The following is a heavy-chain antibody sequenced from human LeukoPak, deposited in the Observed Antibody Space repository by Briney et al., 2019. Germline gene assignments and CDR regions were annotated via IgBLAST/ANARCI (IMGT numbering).Heavy chain of an antibody. CDR1: GGSISSYY. CDR2: IYYSGST. D-gene: IGHD6-19*01. J-gene: IGHJ4*02. CDR3: ARHRAFIAVAGYDY. Sequence: SETLSLTCTVSGGSISSYYWSWIRQPPGKGLEWIGYIYYSGSTNYNPSLKSQVTISVDTSKNQFSLKLSSVTAADTAVYYCARHRAFIAVAGYDYWGQGTLVTVSS. V-gene: IGHV4-59*08.